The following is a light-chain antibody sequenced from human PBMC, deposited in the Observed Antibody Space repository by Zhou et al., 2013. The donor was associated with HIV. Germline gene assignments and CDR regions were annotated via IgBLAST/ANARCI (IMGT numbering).Light chain of an antibody. Sequence: IMLTQSPATLSLSPGERATLSCRAGQSVNNNYLAWYQQKPGQAPRLLIHDVSFRAAGIPDRFSGSGSETDFTLSISRLEPEDFAVYYCHQYGSSPQTFGQGTKVAIK. CDR3: HQYGSSPQT. J-gene: IGKJ1*01. V-gene: IGKV3-20*01. CDR2: DVS. CDR1: QSVNNNY.